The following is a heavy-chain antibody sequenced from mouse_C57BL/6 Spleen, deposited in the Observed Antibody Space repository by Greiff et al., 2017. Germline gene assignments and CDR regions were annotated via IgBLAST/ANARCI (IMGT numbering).Heavy chain of an antibody. Sequence: QVQLKQPGAELVKPGASVKMSCKASGYTFTSYWITWVKQRPGQGLEWIGDIYPGSGSTNYNEKFKSKATLTVDTSSSTAYMQLSSLTAEDSAVYYGARVYDGYYYAMDYWGQGTSVTVSS. CDR1: GYTFTSYW. CDR2: IYPGSGST. CDR3: ARVYDGYYYAMDY. J-gene: IGHJ4*01. D-gene: IGHD2-3*01. V-gene: IGHV1-55*01.